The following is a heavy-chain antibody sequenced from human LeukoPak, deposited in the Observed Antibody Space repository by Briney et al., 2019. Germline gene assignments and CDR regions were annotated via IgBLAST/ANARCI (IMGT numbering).Heavy chain of an antibody. CDR1: GFTFSSYE. V-gene: IGHV3-48*03. D-gene: IGHD3-10*01. J-gene: IGHJ4*02. Sequence: PGGSLRLSCAASGFTFSSYEMNWVRQAPGKGLEWVSYISRSGSTIYYADSVKGRFTISRDNAKNSLYLQMNSLRAEDTAVYYCARASGFGELSDYWGQGTLVTVSS. CDR2: ISRSGSTI. CDR3: ARASGFGELSDY.